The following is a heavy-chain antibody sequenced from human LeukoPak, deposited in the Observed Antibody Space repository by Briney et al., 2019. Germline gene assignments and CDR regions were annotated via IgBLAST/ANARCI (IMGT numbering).Heavy chain of an antibody. CDR2: IKSKTDGGTT. CDR3: ARSGNIAARRVPDY. D-gene: IGHD6-6*01. J-gene: IGHJ4*02. CDR1: GFTFSNAW. V-gene: IGHV3-15*01. Sequence: PGGSLRLSCAASGFTFSNAWMSWVRQAPGKGLEWVGRIKSKTDGGTTDYAAPVKGRFTISRDDSKNTLYLQMNSLKTEDTAVYYCARSGNIAARRVPDYWGQGTLVTVSS.